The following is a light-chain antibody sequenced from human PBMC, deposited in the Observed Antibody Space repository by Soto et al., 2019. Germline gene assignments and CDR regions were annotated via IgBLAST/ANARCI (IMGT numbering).Light chain of an antibody. Sequence: DIQMTPSPSSLSASVGDAVTITCRASQTIMTYLNWYQLKPGKPPRLLIYAASSLQSGVPSRFSGSGSGTEFTLTISSLQPDDFATYYCQQYNSYSTFGQGTKVDI. CDR2: AAS. J-gene: IGKJ1*01. CDR1: QTIMTY. V-gene: IGKV1-5*01. CDR3: QQYNSYST.